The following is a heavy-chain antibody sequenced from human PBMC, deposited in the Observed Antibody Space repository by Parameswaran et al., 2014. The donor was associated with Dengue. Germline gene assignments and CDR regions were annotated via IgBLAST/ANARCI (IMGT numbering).Heavy chain of an antibody. CDR3: ARRVSGYCTNGVCPNLFDY. D-gene: IGHD2-8*01. V-gene: IGHV3-11*03. CDR1: GFTFSDYY. Sequence: GESLKISCAASGFTFSDYYMSWIRQAPGKGLEWVSYISSSSSYTNYADSVKGRFTISRDNAKNSLYLQMNSLRAEDTAVYYCARRVSGYCTNGVCPNLFDYWGQGTLVTVSS. CDR2: ISSSSSYT. J-gene: IGHJ4*02.